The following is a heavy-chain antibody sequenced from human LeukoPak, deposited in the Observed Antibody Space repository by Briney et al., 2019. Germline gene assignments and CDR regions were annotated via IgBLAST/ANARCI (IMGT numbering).Heavy chain of an antibody. D-gene: IGHD6-19*01. CDR2: INPNSGGT. CDR1: GYTFTGYY. V-gene: IGHV1-2*02. Sequence: PMASVKVSCKASGYTFTGYYMHWVRQAPGQGLEWMGWINPNSGGTNYAQKLQGRVTMTTDTSTSTAYMELRSLRSDDTAVYYCARSEGMGYIAVAGPCAYWGQGTLVTVSS. J-gene: IGHJ4*02. CDR3: ARSEGMGYIAVAGPCAY.